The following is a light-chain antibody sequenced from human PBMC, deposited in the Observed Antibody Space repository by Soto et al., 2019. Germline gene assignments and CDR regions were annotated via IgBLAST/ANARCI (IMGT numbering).Light chain of an antibody. CDR1: SSDVGSYNL. CDR2: EVS. Sequence: QSALTQPASVSGSPGQSITISCTGTSSDVGSYNLVSWYQQNPGKAPKLMIYEVSNRPSGFSNRFSGSKSGNTASLTISGLQAEDEADYYCSSYTSSSTLYVFGTGTKLTVL. V-gene: IGLV2-14*02. J-gene: IGLJ1*01. CDR3: SSYTSSSTLYV.